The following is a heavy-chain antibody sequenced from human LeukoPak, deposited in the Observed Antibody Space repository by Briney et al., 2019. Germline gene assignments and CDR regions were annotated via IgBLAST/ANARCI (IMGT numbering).Heavy chain of an antibody. CDR2: IRSSGST. Sequence: SETLSLTCTVSGDSISSYYWNWIRQPAGKGLEWIGRIRSSGSTNYNPSLRSRVTMSVDTSKNQFSLNLSSVTAADTAIYYCAREDWFDPWGQGTLVTVSS. V-gene: IGHV4-4*07. J-gene: IGHJ5*02. CDR1: GDSISSYY. CDR3: AREDWFDP.